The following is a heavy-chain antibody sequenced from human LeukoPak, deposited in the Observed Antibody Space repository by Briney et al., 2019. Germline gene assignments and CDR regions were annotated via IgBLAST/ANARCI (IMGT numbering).Heavy chain of an antibody. D-gene: IGHD1-1*01. CDR1: GASISSGRNY. V-gene: IGHV4-39*01. Sequence: PSETLSLTCTVSGASISSGRNYWGWIRQSPGKGLEWIASLYSSGTTHYNPSLQSRVSVSVDTSKNQFSVRLNSLTAADTAVYYCARHLSGTTMAHYFDHWGQGTVVTVSS. J-gene: IGHJ4*02. CDR3: ARHLSGTTMAHYFDH. CDR2: LYSSGTT.